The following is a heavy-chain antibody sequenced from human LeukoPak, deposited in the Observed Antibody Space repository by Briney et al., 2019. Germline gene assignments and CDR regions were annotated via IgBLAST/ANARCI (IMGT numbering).Heavy chain of an antibody. D-gene: IGHD2-15*01. Sequence: ASVTVSFKTSVYTFTIYGISWVRQAPGQGLEWMGLISAYGNTNYAQNLQGRVTMTTDASTSTAYMELRSLRSDDTAVYYCARGIIGYYFDYWGQGTLVTVSS. J-gene: IGHJ4*02. CDR1: VYTFTIYG. CDR3: ARGIIGYYFDY. CDR2: ISAYGNT. V-gene: IGHV1-18*01.